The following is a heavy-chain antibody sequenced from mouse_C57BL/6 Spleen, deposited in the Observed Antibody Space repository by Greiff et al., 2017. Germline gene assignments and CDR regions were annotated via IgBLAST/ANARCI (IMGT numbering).Heavy chain of an antibody. CDR3: ARSGMDY. CDR1: GYTFTSYW. D-gene: IGHD3-1*01. CDR2: IYPGSGST. V-gene: IGHV1-55*01. Sequence: QVHVKQSGAELVKPGASVKMSCKASGYTFTSYWITWVKQRPGQGLEWIGDIYPGSGSTNYNEKFKSKATLTVDTSSSTAYMQLSSLTSEDSAVYYCARSGMDYWGQGTSVTVSS. J-gene: IGHJ4*01.